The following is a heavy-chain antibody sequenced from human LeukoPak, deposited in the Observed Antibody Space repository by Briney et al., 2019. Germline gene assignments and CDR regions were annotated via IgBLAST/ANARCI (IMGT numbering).Heavy chain of an antibody. J-gene: IGHJ5*02. V-gene: IGHV1-18*01. Sequence: RASVKVSCKASGYTFTSYGISGVRRAPGQGLEWMGWISAYNGNTNYAQKLQGRVTITTDTSTSTAYMELRSLRSDDTAVYYCARFGPNWFDPCGQGTLVTVSS. D-gene: IGHD3-16*01. CDR2: ISAYNGNT. CDR3: ARFGPNWFDP. CDR1: GYTFTSYG.